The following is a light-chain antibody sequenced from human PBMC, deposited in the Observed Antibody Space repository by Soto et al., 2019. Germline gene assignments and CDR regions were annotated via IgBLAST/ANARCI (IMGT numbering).Light chain of an antibody. CDR1: SGSIASNS. V-gene: IGLV6-57*04. CDR3: QSYDTSTVV. Sequence: NFMLTQPHSVSESQGKTVTISCTRSSGSIASNSVQWYQQRPGSAPTTVIYEDNQRPSGVPDRFSGSTDGSSNSASLTISGLQTEDEADYYCQSYDTSTVVFGGGTKLTVL. J-gene: IGLJ2*01. CDR2: EDN.